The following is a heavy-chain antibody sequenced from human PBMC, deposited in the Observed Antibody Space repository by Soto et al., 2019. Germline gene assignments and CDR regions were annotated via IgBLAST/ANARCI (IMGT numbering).Heavy chain of an antibody. Sequence: QVQLVESGGGVVQPGRSLRLSCAASGFTFSSYAMHWVRQAPGKGLEWVAVISYDGSNKYYADSVKGRFTISRDNSKNTLYLQMNSLSAEDTAVYYCARGLLLWFGVLDYWGQGTLVTVSS. CDR1: GFTFSSYA. D-gene: IGHD3-10*01. V-gene: IGHV3-30-3*01. J-gene: IGHJ4*02. CDR2: ISYDGSNK. CDR3: ARGLLLWFGVLDY.